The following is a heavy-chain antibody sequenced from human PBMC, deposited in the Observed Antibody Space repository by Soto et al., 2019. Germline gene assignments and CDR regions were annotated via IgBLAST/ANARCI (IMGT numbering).Heavy chain of an antibody. CDR1: GYTFTSYG. Sequence: ASVKVSCKASGYTFTSYGISWVRQAPGQGLEWMGWISAYNGNTNYAQKLQGRVTMTTDTSTSTAYMELRSLRSDDTAMYYCARDRDCGGDCQDAFDIWGQGTMVTVSS. D-gene: IGHD2-21*01. V-gene: IGHV1-18*01. J-gene: IGHJ3*02. CDR3: ARDRDCGGDCQDAFDI. CDR2: ISAYNGNT.